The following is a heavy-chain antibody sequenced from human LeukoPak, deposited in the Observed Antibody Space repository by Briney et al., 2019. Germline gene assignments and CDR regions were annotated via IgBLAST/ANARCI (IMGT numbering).Heavy chain of an antibody. D-gene: IGHD3-16*02. J-gene: IGHJ4*02. CDR1: GGTFSSYA. V-gene: IGHV1-69*13. CDR2: IIPIFGTA. CDR3: ARAPNDYVWGSYLSY. Sequence: GASVKVSCKASGGTFSSYAISWVRQAPGQGLEWMGGIIPIFGTANYAQKFQGRVTITADESTSTAYMELSSLRSEDTAVYYCARAPNDYVWGSYLSYWGQGTLVTVSS.